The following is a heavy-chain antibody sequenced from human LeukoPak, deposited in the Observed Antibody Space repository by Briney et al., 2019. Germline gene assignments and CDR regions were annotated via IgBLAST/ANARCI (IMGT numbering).Heavy chain of an antibody. V-gene: IGHV3-48*03. Sequence: PGGSLRLSCAASGFTFSSYGMNWVRQAPGKGLELISYISSSGSTIYYADSVKGRFTISRDNAKNSLYLQMNSLRAEDTTLYYCARRSAYGFDYWGQGTLVTVSS. CDR2: ISSSGSTI. J-gene: IGHJ4*02. CDR3: ARRSAYGFDY. D-gene: IGHD5-12*01. CDR1: GFTFSSYG.